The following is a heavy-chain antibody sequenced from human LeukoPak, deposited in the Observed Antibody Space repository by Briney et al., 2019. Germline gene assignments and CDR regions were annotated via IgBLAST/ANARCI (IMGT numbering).Heavy chain of an antibody. CDR1: GFLFSSYG. Sequence: PGGSLRLSCEGSGFLFSSYGMHWVRQATGKGLEWVSVIGTDGDTSYPDSVKGRFTISRENAKSSLYLQMNSLRAGDTAVYYCARGLPRYYSFYHMDVWGKGTTVTVSS. J-gene: IGHJ6*03. V-gene: IGHV3-13*01. CDR2: IGTDGDT. CDR3: ARGLPRYYSFYHMDV.